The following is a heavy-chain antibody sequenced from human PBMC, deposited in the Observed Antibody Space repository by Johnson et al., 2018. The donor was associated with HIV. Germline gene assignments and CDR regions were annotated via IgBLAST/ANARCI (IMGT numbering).Heavy chain of an antibody. J-gene: IGHJ3*01. D-gene: IGHD5-12*01. CDR1: GFIFSNAW. Sequence: MLLVESGGGLVKPGGSLRLSCAASGFIFSNAWMSWVRQAPGTGREWVGRITRKTDGGTTDYAAPVKGRFNISREDSKNTLSLQMNSLKTEDTAVYFCTTDAGYFVWGQGTMVTVSS. CDR2: ITRKTDGGTT. V-gene: IGHV3-15*01. CDR3: TTDAGYFV.